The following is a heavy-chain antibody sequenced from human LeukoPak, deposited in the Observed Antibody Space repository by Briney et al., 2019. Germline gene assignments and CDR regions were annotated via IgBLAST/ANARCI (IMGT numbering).Heavy chain of an antibody. V-gene: IGHV4-59*01. CDR1: GGSISSYY. Sequence: PSETLSLTCTVSGGSISSYYGSWIRQPPGKGLEWIGYIYYSGSTNYNPSLKSRVTISVDTSKNQFSLELSSVTAADTAVYYCARGSIKNFDYWGQGTLVTVSS. D-gene: IGHD3-9*01. CDR3: ARGSIKNFDY. J-gene: IGHJ4*02. CDR2: IYYSGST.